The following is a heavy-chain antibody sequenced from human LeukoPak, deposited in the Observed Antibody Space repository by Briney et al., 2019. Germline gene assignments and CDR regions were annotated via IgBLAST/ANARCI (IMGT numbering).Heavy chain of an antibody. V-gene: IGHV3-23*01. CDR1: GFTFSGYA. Sequence: PGGSLRLSCAASGFTFSGYAMSWVRQAPGKGLEWVSAISGSGGSTYYADSVKGRFTISRDNSKNTLYLQMNSLRAEDTAVYYCAKLNDFWSGYSDYWGQGNLVTVSS. CDR2: ISGSGGST. D-gene: IGHD3-3*01. J-gene: IGHJ4*02. CDR3: AKLNDFWSGYSDY.